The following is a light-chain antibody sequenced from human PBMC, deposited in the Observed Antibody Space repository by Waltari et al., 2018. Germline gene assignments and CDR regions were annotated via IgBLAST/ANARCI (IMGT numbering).Light chain of an antibody. V-gene: IGKV1-39*01. CDR1: QSITSH. CDR2: TAS. Sequence: DIQMTQAPSYLSASVGDRVTMTCRASQSITSHLNWFQQQPGKAPKLLIHTASSLQSGVPSRFSGSGSGTHFTLTITSLQPEDFATYFCQQSYITPYTFGQGTKLDIK. CDR3: QQSYITPYT. J-gene: IGKJ2*01.